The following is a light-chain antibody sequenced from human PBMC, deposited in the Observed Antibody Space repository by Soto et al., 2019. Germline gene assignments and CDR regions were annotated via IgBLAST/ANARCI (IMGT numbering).Light chain of an antibody. CDR1: DSNIGNDH. Sequence: QSVLTQPPSVSAAPGQKVTISCSGSDSNIGNDHVSWYQQFPGTAPKLLIYENNKRPSGIPDRFSGSKSGISATLDITGLQAGDEADYYCGTWDSGLSAGVIGGGTKLTVL. J-gene: IGLJ3*02. V-gene: IGLV1-51*02. CDR2: ENN. CDR3: GTWDSGLSAGV.